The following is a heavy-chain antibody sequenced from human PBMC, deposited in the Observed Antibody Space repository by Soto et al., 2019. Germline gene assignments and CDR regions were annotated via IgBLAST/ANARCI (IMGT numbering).Heavy chain of an antibody. CDR3: ALAGYDSNYYAVTPLSAGHF. J-gene: IGHJ4*02. Sequence: QVQLVVSGGGLVKPGGSLRISCAASGFTFSDYYISWIRQPPGKGLEWFSYISSCGSIIYYADSVKGRFTISRDNAKNSLYLQMNSLRAEDTAVYYCALAGYDSNYYAVTPLSAGHFWGQGTLVTVSS. D-gene: IGHD4-4*01. CDR2: ISSCGSII. CDR1: GFTFSDYY. V-gene: IGHV3-11*01.